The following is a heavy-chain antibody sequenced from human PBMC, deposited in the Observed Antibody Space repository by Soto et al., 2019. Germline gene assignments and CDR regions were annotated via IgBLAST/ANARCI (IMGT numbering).Heavy chain of an antibody. CDR1: GGTFSSYT. CDR2: IIPILGIA. Sequence: QVQLVQSGAEVKKPGSSVKVSCKASGGTFSSYTISWVRQAPGQGIEWMGRIIPILGIANYAQKFQGRVTITADKSTSTAYMELSSLRSEDTAVYYCARDPGQWLAFDYWGQGTLVTVSS. CDR3: ARDPGQWLAFDY. J-gene: IGHJ4*02. V-gene: IGHV1-69*08. D-gene: IGHD6-19*01.